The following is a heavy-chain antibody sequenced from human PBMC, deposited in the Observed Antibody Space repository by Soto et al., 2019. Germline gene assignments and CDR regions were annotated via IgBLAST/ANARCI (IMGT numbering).Heavy chain of an antibody. Sequence: QVQLVESGGGVVQPGRSLRLSCAASGFTFSSYGMHWVRQAPGKGLEWVAVISYDGSNKYYADSVKGRFTISRDNSKNTLYLQMNSLRAEATAVYYCANSGYSYGTAPAFDILGQGTMVTVSS. CDR3: ANSGYSYGTAPAFDI. D-gene: IGHD5-18*01. J-gene: IGHJ3*02. V-gene: IGHV3-30*18. CDR1: GFTFSSYG. CDR2: ISYDGSNK.